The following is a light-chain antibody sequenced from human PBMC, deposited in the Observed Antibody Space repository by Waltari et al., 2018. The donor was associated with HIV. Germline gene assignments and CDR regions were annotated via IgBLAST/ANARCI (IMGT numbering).Light chain of an antibody. Sequence: EIVLTQSPLSLAVTPGEPASISCRSRQSLLHSNGYTYLSWILQKPGQSPQLLIYFAFNRASGVPERFSGTGSDTDFTLKISRVEADDVGVYYCMQTLQAFTFGGGTKVELK. J-gene: IGKJ4*02. CDR2: FAF. CDR1: QSLLHSNGYTY. V-gene: IGKV2-28*01. CDR3: MQTLQAFT.